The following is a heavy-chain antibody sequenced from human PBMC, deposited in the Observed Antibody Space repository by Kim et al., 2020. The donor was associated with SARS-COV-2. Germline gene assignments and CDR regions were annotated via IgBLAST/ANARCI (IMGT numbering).Heavy chain of an antibody. Sequence: GGSLRLSCAASGFTFSSYGMHWVRQAPGKGLEWVAVISYDGSNKYYADSVKGRFTISRDNSKNTLYLQMNSLRAEDTAVYYCAKDQALLWFGAFDYWGQG. CDR3: AKDQALLWFGAFDY. J-gene: IGHJ4*02. V-gene: IGHV3-30*18. D-gene: IGHD3-10*01. CDR1: GFTFSSYG. CDR2: ISYDGSNK.